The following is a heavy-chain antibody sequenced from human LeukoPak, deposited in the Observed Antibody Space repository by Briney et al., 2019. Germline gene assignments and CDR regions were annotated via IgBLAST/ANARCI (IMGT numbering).Heavy chain of an antibody. J-gene: IGHJ3*02. CDR3: ARGTPPPYYDFWSGYSPDAFDI. Sequence: GGSLRLSCAASGFTFSGYSMNWVRQAPGKGLEWVSSISSSSSYIYYADSVKGRFTISRDNAKNSLYLQMNSLRAEDTAVYYCARGTPPPYYDFWSGYSPDAFDIWGQGTMVTVSS. D-gene: IGHD3-3*01. CDR2: ISSSSSYI. V-gene: IGHV3-21*01. CDR1: GFTFSGYS.